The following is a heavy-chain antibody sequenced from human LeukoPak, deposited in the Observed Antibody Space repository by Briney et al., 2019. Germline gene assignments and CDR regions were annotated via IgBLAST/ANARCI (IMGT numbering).Heavy chain of an antibody. V-gene: IGHV4-4*07. CDR1: GGPISSYY. J-gene: IGHJ2*01. CDR3: ARGSMSGYWYFDL. Sequence: SETLSLTCTVSGGPISSYYWSWIRQPAGKGLEWIGRIRTSGSTNYNPSLKSLVTMSVDTSKNQFSLKLSSVTAADTAVYYCARGSMSGYWYFDLWGRGTLVTVSS. D-gene: IGHD3-10*02. CDR2: IRTSGST.